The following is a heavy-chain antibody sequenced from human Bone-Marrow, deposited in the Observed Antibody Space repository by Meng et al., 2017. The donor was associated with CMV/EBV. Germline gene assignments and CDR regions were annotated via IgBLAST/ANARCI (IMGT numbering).Heavy chain of an antibody. J-gene: IGHJ4*02. D-gene: IGHD3-22*01. V-gene: IGHV4-39*07. CDR1: VGSLRSSPCS. CDR2: GAG. Sequence: SVGSLRSSPCSRAWIRLPPGKGLGLVARGAGSHNPSLTRRVAISVDTSTTQVSLKLTSVTAADTAIYYCARVPKKTFFYDTSGHYEQWGRGTLVTVSS. CDR3: ARVPKKTFFYDTSGHYEQ.